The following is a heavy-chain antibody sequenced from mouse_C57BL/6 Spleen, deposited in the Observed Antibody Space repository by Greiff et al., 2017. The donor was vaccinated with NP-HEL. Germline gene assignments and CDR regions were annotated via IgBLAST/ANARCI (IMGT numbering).Heavy chain of an antibody. Sequence: EVQLQQSGAELVRPGASVKLSCTASGFNIQDDYMHWVKQRPEQGLEWIGWIDPENGDTEYASKFQGKATITADTSSNTAYLQLSSLTSEDTAVYYGTGAFDYGSSYAMDYWGQGTSVTVSS. V-gene: IGHV14-4*01. J-gene: IGHJ4*01. CDR3: TGAFDYGSSYAMDY. CDR1: GFNIQDDY. D-gene: IGHD1-1*01. CDR2: IDPENGDT.